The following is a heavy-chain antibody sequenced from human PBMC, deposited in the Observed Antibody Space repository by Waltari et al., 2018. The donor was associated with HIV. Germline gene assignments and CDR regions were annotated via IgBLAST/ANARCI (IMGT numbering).Heavy chain of an antibody. Sequence: QVQLQQGGAGLLKPSETLSLTCAVYGGSFSDYYWSWIRQPPGKGLEWIGEINHSGSTNYNPSLNSRVTISVDTSKNQFSLKLSSVTAADTAVYYCARGGNYYRSGSYYKLDYWGQGTLVTVSS. CDR3: ARGGNYYRSGSYYKLDY. V-gene: IGHV4-34*01. CDR2: INHSGST. D-gene: IGHD3-10*01. J-gene: IGHJ4*02. CDR1: GGSFSDYY.